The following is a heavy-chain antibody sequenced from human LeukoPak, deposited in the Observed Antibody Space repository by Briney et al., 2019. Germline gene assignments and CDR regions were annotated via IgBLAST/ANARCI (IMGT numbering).Heavy chain of an antibody. CDR2: IYHSGST. CDR3: ARAGGYDSSGYPYFDY. D-gene: IGHD3-22*01. CDR1: GGSISSGGYY. Sequence: PSETLSPTCTVSGGSISSGGYYWSWIRQPPGKGLEWIGYIYHSGSTYYNPSLKSRVTISVDRSKNQFSLKLSSVTAADTAVYYCARAGGYDSSGYPYFDYWGQGTLVTVSS. V-gene: IGHV4-30-2*01. J-gene: IGHJ4*02.